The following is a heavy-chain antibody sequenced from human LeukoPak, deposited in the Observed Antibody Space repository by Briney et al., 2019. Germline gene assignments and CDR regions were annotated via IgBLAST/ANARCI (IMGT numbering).Heavy chain of an antibody. CDR1: GFTFSSYS. J-gene: IGHJ5*02. CDR3: ARGSRGNWFDP. CDR2: ISSSSSYI. D-gene: IGHD3-10*01. V-gene: IGHV3-21*01. Sequence: GGSLRLSCAASGFTFSSYSMNWVRQAPGKGLEWVSSISSSSSYIYYADSVKGRFTIPRDNAKNSLYLQMNSLRAEDTAVYYCARGSRGNWFDPWGQGTLVAVSS.